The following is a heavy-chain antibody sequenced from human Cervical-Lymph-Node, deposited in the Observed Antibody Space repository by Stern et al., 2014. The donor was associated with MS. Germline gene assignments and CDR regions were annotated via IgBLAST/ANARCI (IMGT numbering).Heavy chain of an antibody. D-gene: IGHD2-15*01. CDR3: GRDTCRGGGCYFRY. Sequence: VQLVESGGGVVQPGRSLRLSCAASGFIFSNYAMHWVRQAPGKGLDWVAFVSNEGSKQFYADSVKGRFTISRDNANNTLYLQMNSIRPEDTAVYYCGRDTCRGGGCYFRYWGQGILITVSS. CDR2: VSNEGSKQ. CDR1: GFIFSNYA. J-gene: IGHJ4*02. V-gene: IGHV3-30-3*01.